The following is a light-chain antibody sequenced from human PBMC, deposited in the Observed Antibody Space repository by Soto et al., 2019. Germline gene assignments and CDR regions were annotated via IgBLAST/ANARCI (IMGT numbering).Light chain of an antibody. J-gene: IGKJ1*01. CDR2: KAS. CDR1: QSISSW. V-gene: IGKV1-5*03. CDR3: QQYNSYSGT. Sequence: DIQMTQSPSTLSGSVGDRVTITCWASQSISSWLAWYQQKPGKAPKLLIYKASSLESGVPSRFSGSGSGTEFTLTISSLQPDDFATYYCQQYNSYSGTFGQGTKVDIK.